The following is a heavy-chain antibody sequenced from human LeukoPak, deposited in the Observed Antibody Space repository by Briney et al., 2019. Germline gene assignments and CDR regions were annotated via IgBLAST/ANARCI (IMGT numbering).Heavy chain of an antibody. V-gene: IGHV3-11*01. J-gene: IGHJ3*02. CDR3: ARRRGYSYGHSDAFDI. CDR1: GFTFSDYY. CDR2: ISSSSLTI. D-gene: IGHD5-18*01. Sequence: GGSLRLSCAVSGFTFSDYYMNWIRQAPGKGLEWVSYISSSSLTIYYADSVKGRFTISRDNAKDSLYLQMNSLRAEDTAVYYCARRRGYSYGHSDAFDIWGQGTMVTVSS.